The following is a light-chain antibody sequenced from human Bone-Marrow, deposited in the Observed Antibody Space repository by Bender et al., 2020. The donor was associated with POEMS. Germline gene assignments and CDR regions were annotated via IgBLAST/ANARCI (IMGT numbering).Light chain of an antibody. CDR2: SDN. CDR3: CSKADSFTWV. Sequence: QSVLTQPPSASGTPGQRVTISCSGSNSNIGTNAVNWYQQFPGTAPKLLIYSDNQRPSGVPDRFYAFKSGTSASLAISGLQSEDEADYYCCSKADSFTWVFGGGTKLTVL. CDR1: NSNIGTNA. J-gene: IGLJ3*02. V-gene: IGLV1-44*01.